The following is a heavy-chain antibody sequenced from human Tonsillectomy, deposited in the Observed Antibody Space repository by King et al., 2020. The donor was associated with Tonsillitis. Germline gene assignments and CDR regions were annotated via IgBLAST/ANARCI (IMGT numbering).Heavy chain of an antibody. J-gene: IGHJ4*02. D-gene: IGHD5-18*01. CDR2: INPSGGST. CDR3: ARVGAPGYSYGFPFDY. V-gene: IGHV1-46*01. CDR1: GYTFTSYY. Sequence: VQLVQSGAEVKKPGASVKVSCKASGYTFTSYYMHWVRQAPGQGLEWMGIINPSGGSTSYAQKFQGRVTMTRDTSTSIVYMELSSLRSEDTAVYYCARVGAPGYSYGFPFDYWGQGTLVTVSS.